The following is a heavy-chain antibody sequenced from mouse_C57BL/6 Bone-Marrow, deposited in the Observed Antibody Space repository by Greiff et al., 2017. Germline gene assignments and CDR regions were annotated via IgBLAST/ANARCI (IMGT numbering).Heavy chain of an antibody. CDR3: ARKTTVVAYYAMDY. CDR1: GYTFTSYW. Sequence: QVQLQQPGAELVKPGASVKLSCKASGYTFTSYWMHWVKQRPGQGLEWIGMIHPNSGSTNYNEKFKSKATLTVDKSSSTAYMQLSSLTSEDSAVYDCARKTTVVAYYAMDYWGQGTSVTVSS. CDR2: IHPNSGST. V-gene: IGHV1-64*01. D-gene: IGHD1-1*01. J-gene: IGHJ4*01.